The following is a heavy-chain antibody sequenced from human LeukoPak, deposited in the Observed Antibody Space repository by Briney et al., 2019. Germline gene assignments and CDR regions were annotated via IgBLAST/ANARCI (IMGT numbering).Heavy chain of an antibody. CDR1: GFTFSSYA. Sequence: PGGSLRLSCAASGFTFSSYAMSWVRQAPGKGLEWVSAISGSGGSTYYADSVKGRFTISRDNSKNTLYLQMNSLRAEDTAVYYCAKEGLDFAGVFANGFDYWGQGTLVTVSS. J-gene: IGHJ4*02. V-gene: IGHV3-23*01. CDR3: AKEGLDFAGVFANGFDY. CDR2: ISGSGGST. D-gene: IGHD3-16*02.